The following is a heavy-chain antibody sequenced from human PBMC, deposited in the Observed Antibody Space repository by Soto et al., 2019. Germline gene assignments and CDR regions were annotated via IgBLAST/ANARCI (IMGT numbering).Heavy chain of an antibody. V-gene: IGHV1-69*06. Sequence: QVQLVQSGAEVKKSGSPVKVSCTASGGTFSSYSINWVRQDPGQGLEWMGGVIPIFGKTTYAQKFQGRLTITADKSTSTAYMELTSLRYDDTAVYYWASERSYYYAMDVWGQGTKVTVSS. CDR2: VIPIFGKT. CDR1: GGTFSSYS. CDR3: ASERSYYYAMDV. J-gene: IGHJ6*02.